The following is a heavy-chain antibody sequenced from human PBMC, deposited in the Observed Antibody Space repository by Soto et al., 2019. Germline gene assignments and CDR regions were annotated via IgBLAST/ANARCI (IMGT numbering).Heavy chain of an antibody. CDR3: AREDIVATIPFDY. D-gene: IGHD5-12*01. Sequence: GGSLRLSCAASGFTFSSYSMNWVRQAPGKGLEWVSSISSSSSYIYYADSVKGRFTISRDNAKNSLYLQMNSLRAEDTAVYYCAREDIVATIPFDYWGQGTLVTVSS. CDR2: ISSSSSYI. CDR1: GFTFSSYS. V-gene: IGHV3-21*01. J-gene: IGHJ4*02.